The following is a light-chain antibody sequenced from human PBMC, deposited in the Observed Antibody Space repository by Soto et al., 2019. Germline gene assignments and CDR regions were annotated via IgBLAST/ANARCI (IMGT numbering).Light chain of an antibody. Sequence: QSALTQPPSASGSPGQSVTISCPGTSSDVGGYNYVSWYQQHPGKAPKLMIYEVSKRPSGVPDRFSGSKSGNTASLTVSGLQAEDEADYYCSSYAGNKNVFGTGTKVTVL. V-gene: IGLV2-8*01. CDR2: EVS. CDR1: SSDVGGYNY. J-gene: IGLJ1*01. CDR3: SSYAGNKNV.